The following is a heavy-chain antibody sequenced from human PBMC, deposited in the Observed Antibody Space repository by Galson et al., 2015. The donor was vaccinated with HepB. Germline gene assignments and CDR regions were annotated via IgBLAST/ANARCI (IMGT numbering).Heavy chain of an antibody. V-gene: IGHV1-18*01. Sequence: VKVSCKASGYTFTSYGISWVRQAPGQGLEWMGWISAYNGNTNYAQKLQGRVTMTTDTSTGTAYTELRSLRSDDTAVYYCARDGEWRYSGYFDYWGQGTLVTVSS. CDR2: ISAYNGNT. CDR3: ARDGEWRYSGYFDY. J-gene: IGHJ4*02. CDR1: GYTFTSYG. D-gene: IGHD5-12*01.